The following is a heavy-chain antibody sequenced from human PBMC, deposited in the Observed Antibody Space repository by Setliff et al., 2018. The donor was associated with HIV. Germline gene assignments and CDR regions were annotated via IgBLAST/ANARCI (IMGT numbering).Heavy chain of an antibody. CDR2: INTKTGNP. CDR3: ARDQRLFYFDS. Sequence: PRPSVKVSCKASGYNVTVSAINWVRQAPGQALEWLGWINTKTGNPTYAQGLTGQFVFSLDTSISTAYLQISSLKAEDTAVYYCARDQRLFYFDSWGQGTLVTVSS. J-gene: IGHJ4*02. V-gene: IGHV7-4-1*02. CDR1: GYNVTVSA.